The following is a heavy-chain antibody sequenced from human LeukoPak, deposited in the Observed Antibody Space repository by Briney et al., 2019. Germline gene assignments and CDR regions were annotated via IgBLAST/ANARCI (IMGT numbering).Heavy chain of an antibody. CDR3: ARVSRNNWNYYYYYYMDV. V-gene: IGHV1-2*02. D-gene: IGHD1-20*01. CDR1: GYTFTGYY. Sequence: ASVKVSCKASGYTFTGYYMHWVRQAPGQGLEWMGWINPNSGGTNHAQKFQGRVTMTRDTSISTAYMELSRLRSDDTAVYYCARVSRNNWNYYYYYYMDVWGKGTTVTVSS. CDR2: INPNSGGT. J-gene: IGHJ6*03.